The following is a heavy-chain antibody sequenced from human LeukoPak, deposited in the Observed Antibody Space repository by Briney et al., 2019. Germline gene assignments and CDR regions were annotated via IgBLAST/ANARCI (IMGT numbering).Heavy chain of an antibody. J-gene: IGHJ4*02. CDR3: TRGGPAYCGADCYDFDY. D-gene: IGHD2-21*02. CDR1: GFNFEDYG. Sequence: GGSLRLSCAVSGFNFEDYGMSWVRQAPGKWLEWVSSINWSGGRTGYADSVKGRFTISRDNAKNSLYLQMNSLRAEDTAFYYCTRGGPAYCGADCYDFDYWGQGTLVTVSS. V-gene: IGHV3-20*04. CDR2: INWSGGRT.